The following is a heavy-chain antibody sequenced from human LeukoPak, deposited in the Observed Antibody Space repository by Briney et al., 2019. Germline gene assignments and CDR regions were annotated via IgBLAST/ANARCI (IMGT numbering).Heavy chain of an antibody. CDR1: GYSFTSYW. V-gene: IGHV5-51*01. Sequence: GESLKISCKGSGYSFTSYWIGWVRQMPGKGLEWMGIIYPSDSETRYSPSFQGQVTISADKSINTAYLQWSSLKASDTAMYYCARRPAGPQHPFDYWGQGTLVTVSS. CDR2: IYPSDSET. CDR3: ARRPAGPQHPFDY. J-gene: IGHJ4*02.